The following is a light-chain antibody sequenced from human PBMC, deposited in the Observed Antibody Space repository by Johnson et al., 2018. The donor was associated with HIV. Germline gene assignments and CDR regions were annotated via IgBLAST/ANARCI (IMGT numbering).Light chain of an antibody. CDR1: SSNIGSNT. V-gene: IGLV1-44*01. CDR2: RNN. CDR3: AAWDDSLNGPF. Sequence: QSVLTQPPSASGTPGQRVTISCSGSSSNIGSNTVNWYQQLPGTAPKLLIYRNNQRPSGVPDRFSGSKSGPSAALAISRLQAEDEAGYYCAAWDDSLNGPFFGTGTKVTVL. J-gene: IGLJ1*01.